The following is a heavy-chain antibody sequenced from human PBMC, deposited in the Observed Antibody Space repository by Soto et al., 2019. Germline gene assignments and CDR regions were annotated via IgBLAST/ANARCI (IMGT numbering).Heavy chain of an antibody. V-gene: IGHV3-53*01. Sequence: GGSLRLSCAASGFTVSSTYMTWVRQPPGKGLECVSVIYTAGGTNYADSVKGRFIISRDNSKNTLYLQMNSLRAEDTAVYYCARELTVAKGGFDPWGQGNLVTVSS. D-gene: IGHD4-4*01. CDR1: GFTVSSTY. CDR3: ARELTVAKGGFDP. CDR2: IYTAGGT. J-gene: IGHJ5*02.